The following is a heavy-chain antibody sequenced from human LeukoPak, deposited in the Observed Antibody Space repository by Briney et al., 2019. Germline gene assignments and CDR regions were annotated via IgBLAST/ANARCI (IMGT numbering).Heavy chain of an antibody. D-gene: IGHD2-15*01. Sequence: ASVKVSCKASGYTFTGYYMHWVRQAPGQGLEWRGWINPNSGGTNYAQKFQGRVTMTRDTSISTAYMELSRLRSDDTAVYYCARVGGSSGSKFDYWGQGTLVTVSS. J-gene: IGHJ4*02. CDR3: ARVGGSSGSKFDY. CDR2: INPNSGGT. CDR1: GYTFTGYY. V-gene: IGHV1-2*02.